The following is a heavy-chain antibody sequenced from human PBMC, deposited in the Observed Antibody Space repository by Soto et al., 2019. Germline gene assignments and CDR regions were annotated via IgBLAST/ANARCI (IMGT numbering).Heavy chain of an antibody. Sequence: QVHLVQSGAEVKKPGASVKVSCKASGYTFSNYGFSWVRQAPGQGPEWMGWISAYNGNTNYAQSLQGGVSLATDTSTSTAYMELESLRSDDTAVYYCARRDPSGKTDYWGQGTLVTVSS. CDR2: ISAYNGNT. CDR3: ARRDPSGKTDY. J-gene: IGHJ4*02. V-gene: IGHV1-18*01. D-gene: IGHD3-10*01. CDR1: GYTFSNYG.